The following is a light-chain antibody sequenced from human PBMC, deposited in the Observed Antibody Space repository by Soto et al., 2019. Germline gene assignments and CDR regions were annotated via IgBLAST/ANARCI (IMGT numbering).Light chain of an antibody. CDR2: GAS. Sequence: IQCTQSPSSLSASVGDRVTITCRASQGISSYLAWYQQKPGKAPKLLIYGASRLQTGVPSRFSGSGSGTDFTLTVSSLQPEDFATYYCQQTYSSSWTFGQGTKV. V-gene: IGKV1-39*01. J-gene: IGKJ1*01. CDR3: QQTYSSSWT. CDR1: QGISSY.